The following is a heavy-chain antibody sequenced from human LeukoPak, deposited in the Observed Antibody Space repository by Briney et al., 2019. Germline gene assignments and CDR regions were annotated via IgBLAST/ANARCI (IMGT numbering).Heavy chain of an antibody. V-gene: IGHV3-30*02. CDR1: GFTFSSYG. CDR3: AKDSVVVVIGHLGY. CDR2: VRYDGSNK. D-gene: IGHD2-21*01. J-gene: IGHJ4*02. Sequence: GGSLRLSCAASGFTFSSYGMHWVRQAPGKGLEWVAFVRYDGSNKYYADSVKGRFTISRDNSKNTLYLQMNSLRVEDTAVYYCAKDSVVVVIGHLGYWGQGTLVTVSS.